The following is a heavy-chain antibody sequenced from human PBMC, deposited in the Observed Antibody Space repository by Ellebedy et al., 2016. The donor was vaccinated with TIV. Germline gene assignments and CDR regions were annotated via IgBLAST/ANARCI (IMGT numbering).Heavy chain of an antibody. J-gene: IGHJ4*02. CDR1: GFTFRNFA. CDR2: ISSSGVST. D-gene: IGHD3-22*01. CDR3: AKLDSSGYYYGRFDY. V-gene: IGHV3-23*01. Sequence: GESLKISCAASGFTFRNFAMTWVCQAPGKGLEWVSSISSSGVSTDYADSVRGRVTISRDNSKNTLYLQMNSLRAGDTAVYYCAKLDSSGYYYGRFDYWGQGTLVTVSS.